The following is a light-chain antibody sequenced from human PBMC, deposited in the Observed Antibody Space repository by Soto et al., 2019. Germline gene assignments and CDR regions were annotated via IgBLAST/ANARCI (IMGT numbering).Light chain of an antibody. V-gene: IGKV3-20*01. CDR1: QSVNSNY. J-gene: IGKJ1*01. Sequence: IVFTTSPGTLSLSPGKRATLSCRASQSVNSNYLAWYQQKPGQAPRLLFSGASSRATGIPDRFSGSGSGTVFTLTISRLEPEDFAIYYCQQYDSSPRTFGQGTKVDIK. CDR3: QQYDSSPRT. CDR2: GAS.